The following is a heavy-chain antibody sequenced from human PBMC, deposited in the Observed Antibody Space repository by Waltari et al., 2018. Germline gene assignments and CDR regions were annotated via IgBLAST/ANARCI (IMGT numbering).Heavy chain of an antibody. J-gene: IGHJ4*02. CDR3: ARAYDFWSGYEN. CDR1: GFTFTSSE. CDR2: ITSSGSTT. Sequence: EVQLVESGGGLVQPGGCLRLSCAASGFTFTSSEMNWVRQAPGKGLEWVSSITSSGSTTYYADSVRGRFTISRDNAKNSLYLQWNSLRAEDTAIYYCARAYDFWSGYENWGQGALVTVSS. D-gene: IGHD3-3*01. V-gene: IGHV3-48*03.